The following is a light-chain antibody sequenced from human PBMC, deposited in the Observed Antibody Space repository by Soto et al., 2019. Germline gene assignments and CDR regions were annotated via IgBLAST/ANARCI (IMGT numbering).Light chain of an antibody. J-gene: IGLJ3*02. Sequence: QSALTQPASVSGSPGQSVTISCTGTSNDIGAYDYVSWYQQVPGKAPKLLIFDVNYRPSEISRRFSGSKSGNSASLTISGLQAEDEADYYCCSYAGSYTWVFGGGTKLTVL. CDR3: CSYAGSYTWV. V-gene: IGLV2-14*03. CDR1: SNDIGAYDY. CDR2: DVN.